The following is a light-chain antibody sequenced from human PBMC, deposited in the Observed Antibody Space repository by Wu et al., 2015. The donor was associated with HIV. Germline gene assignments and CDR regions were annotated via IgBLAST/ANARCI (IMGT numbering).Light chain of an antibody. Sequence: EVVLTQSPAILSLSTGERATLSCRTSQSVGNSLGWYQQKPGQAPRLLIFDASNRATGIPARFSGSGSETDFTLTISSLEPEDFAVYYCQQRSRWPLTFGQGTRLEIK. J-gene: IGKJ5*01. CDR3: QQRSRWPLT. CDR1: QSVGNS. V-gene: IGKV3-11*01. CDR2: DAS.